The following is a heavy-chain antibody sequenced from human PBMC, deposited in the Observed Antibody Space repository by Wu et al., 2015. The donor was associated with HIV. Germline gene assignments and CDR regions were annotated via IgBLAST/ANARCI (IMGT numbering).Heavy chain of an antibody. D-gene: IGHD3-10*01. CDR3: AREAKIRRITMVRGVVDP. J-gene: IGHJ5*02. Sequence: QVQLVQSGVEVKKPGASVKVSCKASGYIFTHYGITWVRQAPGQGLEWMGWISAYNGNTNYAQKLQGRVTMTTDTSTSTAYMELSRLRSDDTAVYYCAREAKIRRITMVRGVVDPWGQGTLVTVSS. CDR1: GYIFTHYG. CDR2: ISAYNGNT. V-gene: IGHV1-18*01.